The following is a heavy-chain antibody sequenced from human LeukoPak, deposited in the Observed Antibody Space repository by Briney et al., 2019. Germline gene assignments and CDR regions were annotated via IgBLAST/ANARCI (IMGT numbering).Heavy chain of an antibody. Sequence: GGSLRLSCEASGFTFSIFPMHWVRQAPGKGLEWVALISSGSEKYYADSVKGRFTISRDNSKDMLYLQMNSLRADDTAVYYCARDLELSAVYYFDSWGQGTLVIVSS. J-gene: IGHJ4*02. V-gene: IGHV3-30*04. CDR3: ARDLELSAVYYFDS. CDR2: ISSGSEK. D-gene: IGHD3-3*01. CDR1: GFTFSIFP.